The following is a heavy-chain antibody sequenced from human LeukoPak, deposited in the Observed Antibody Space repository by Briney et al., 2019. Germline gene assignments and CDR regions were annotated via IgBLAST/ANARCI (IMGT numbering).Heavy chain of an antibody. D-gene: IGHD3-9*01. CDR2: IYSGGST. CDR1: GFTVSSNY. V-gene: IGHV3-53*01. Sequence: PGGSLSPSCAASGFTVSSNYMSWVRQAPGKGLEWVSVIYSGGSTYYADSVKGRFTISRDNAKNTLYLQMNSLRAEDTAVYYCAREGHTYYDILSGAFDHWGKETRDSVSS. J-gene: IGHJ4*02. CDR3: AREGHTYYDILSGAFDH.